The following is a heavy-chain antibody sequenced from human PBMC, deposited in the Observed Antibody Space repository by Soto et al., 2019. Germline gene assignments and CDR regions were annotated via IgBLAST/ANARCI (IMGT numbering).Heavy chain of an antibody. D-gene: IGHD1-1*01. Sequence: HPGGSLRLSCAASGFSVSDNYMSWVRQAPGKGLQWVAVIYVSGAAYSAEPVKGRFIISRDNSKNSLFLQINNLKTEDTAVYFCARGISSDAYNPLGYWGQGTLVTVSS. CDR3: ARGISSDAYNPLGY. CDR1: GFSVSDNY. J-gene: IGHJ4*02. V-gene: IGHV3-53*01. CDR2: IYVSGAA.